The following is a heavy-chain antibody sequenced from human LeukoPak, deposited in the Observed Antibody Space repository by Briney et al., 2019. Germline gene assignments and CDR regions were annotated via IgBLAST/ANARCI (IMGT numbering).Heavy chain of an antibody. J-gene: IGHJ4*02. V-gene: IGHV4-39*01. CDR3: ARSQQWLVLGLYFDY. CDR1: GGSISSSSYY. CDR2: IYYSGST. Sequence: SETLSLTCTVSGGSISSSSYYWGWIRQPPGKGLEWIGSIYYSGSTYYNPSLKSRVTISVDTSKSQFSLKLSSVTAADTAVYYCARSQQWLVLGLYFDYWGQGTLVTVSS. D-gene: IGHD6-19*01.